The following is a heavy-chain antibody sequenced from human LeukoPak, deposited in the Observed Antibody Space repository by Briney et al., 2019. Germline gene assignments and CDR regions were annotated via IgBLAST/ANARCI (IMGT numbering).Heavy chain of an antibody. CDR2: ISAYNGNT. CDR3: ARDAGLYYYGSGTPPPGMDV. D-gene: IGHD3-10*01. CDR1: GYTFTSYG. V-gene: IGHV1-18*01. J-gene: IGHJ6*02. Sequence: EASVKVSCKASGYTFTSYGISWVRQAPGQGLEWMGWISAYNGNTNYAQKLQGRVTMTTDSSTSTAYMELRSLRSDDTAVYYCARDAGLYYYGSGTPPPGMDVWGQGTTVTVSS.